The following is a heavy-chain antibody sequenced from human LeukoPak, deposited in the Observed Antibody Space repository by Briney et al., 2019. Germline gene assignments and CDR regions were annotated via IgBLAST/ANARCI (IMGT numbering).Heavy chain of an antibody. D-gene: IGHD3-22*01. V-gene: IGHV4-34*01. CDR1: GGSLSGFY. Sequence: SETLSLTCAVYGGSLSGFYWSWIRQSPGKGLEWIGEINQSGSTNYNPSLKSRVTISVDTSKNQFSLKLSSVTAADTAVYYCARDLNILYYYDSSGYYDYWGQGTLVTVSS. J-gene: IGHJ4*02. CDR2: INQSGST. CDR3: ARDLNILYYYDSSGYYDY.